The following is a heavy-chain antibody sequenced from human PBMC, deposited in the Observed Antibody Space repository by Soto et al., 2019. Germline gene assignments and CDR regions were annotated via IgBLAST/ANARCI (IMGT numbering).Heavy chain of an antibody. CDR2: FDPEDGET. V-gene: IGHV1-24*01. D-gene: IGHD3-3*01. Sequence: ASVKVSCKVSGYTLTELSMHWVRQAPGKGLEWMGGFDPEDGETIYAQKFQGRVTMTEDTSTDTAYMELSSLRSEDTAVYYCATAPHRRFLEWLFTGALDYWGQGTLVTVSS. J-gene: IGHJ4*02. CDR3: ATAPHRRFLEWLFTGALDY. CDR1: GYTLTELS.